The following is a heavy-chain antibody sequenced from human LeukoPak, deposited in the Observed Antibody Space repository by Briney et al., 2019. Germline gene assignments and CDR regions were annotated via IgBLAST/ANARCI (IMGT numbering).Heavy chain of an antibody. Sequence: GGSLRLSCAASGFTFSSYDMNWVRQAPGKGLEWVSYISPSSTRIDYAASVRGRFTISRDNTKNSVYLQMDSLRAEDTAVYNCAREPPTNRDSSNYGNWGQGTLVTVSS. CDR1: GFTFSSYD. V-gene: IGHV3-48*04. CDR2: ISPSSTRI. CDR3: AREPPTNRDSSNYGN. D-gene: IGHD4-11*01. J-gene: IGHJ4*02.